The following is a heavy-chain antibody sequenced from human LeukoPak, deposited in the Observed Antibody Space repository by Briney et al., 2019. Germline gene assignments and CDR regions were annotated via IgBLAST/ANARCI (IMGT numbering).Heavy chain of an antibody. CDR3: ARDLTAHSYGYIEAFDI. V-gene: IGHV3-21*01. Sequence: GGFLRLSCSASGFTFSTYNMNWVRQAPGKGLEWVSSISSSSSYIYYADSLKGRFTISRDNAKNSLYLQMNSLRAEDTAVYYCARDLTAHSYGYIEAFDIWGQGTMVTVSS. J-gene: IGHJ3*02. CDR2: ISSSSSYI. CDR1: GFTFSTYN. D-gene: IGHD5-18*01.